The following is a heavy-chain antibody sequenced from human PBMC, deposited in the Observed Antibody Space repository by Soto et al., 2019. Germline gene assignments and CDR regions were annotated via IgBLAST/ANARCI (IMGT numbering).Heavy chain of an antibody. CDR2: VYNSGST. V-gene: IGHV4-59*01. CDR3: ARYRREAVAGYTLDN. D-gene: IGHD6-13*01. J-gene: IGHJ4*02. Sequence: TLSLPCTVSGGSISSNYWTWIRQPPGKGLEWIGYVYNSGSTNYNPSLKSRVTISEDTSKSQFSLKVNSMTAADTVVYYCARYRREAVAGYTLDNWGQGILVTVSS. CDR1: GGSISSNY.